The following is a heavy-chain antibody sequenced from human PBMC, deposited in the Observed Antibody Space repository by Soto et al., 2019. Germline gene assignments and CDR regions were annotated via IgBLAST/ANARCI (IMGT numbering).Heavy chain of an antibody. D-gene: IGHD6-13*01. Sequence: QVQLVQSGAEVKKPGASVKVSCKASGYTFTSYYMHWVRQAPGQGLEWMGIINPSGGSTSYAQKVQGRVTKTRDPSTRTGHMGLRRLRSEDTAVYYCARGGRIAAAAIDYWGQGTLVTVSS. CDR1: GYTFTSYY. J-gene: IGHJ4*02. V-gene: IGHV1-46*01. CDR3: ARGGRIAAAAIDY. CDR2: INPSGGST.